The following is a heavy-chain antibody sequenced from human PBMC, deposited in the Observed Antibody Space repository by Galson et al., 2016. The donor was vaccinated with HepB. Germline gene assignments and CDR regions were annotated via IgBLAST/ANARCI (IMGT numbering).Heavy chain of an antibody. CDR1: GYRLTDYW. Sequence: QSGAEVKEPGESLRISCQGSGYRLTDYWITWVRQVPGKGLQWMGRIDPDDSYTNYSPSFQGHVTISVDKSINTAYLQWSTLKASDTAIYYCARGLEYGSRNYYDYYAMDVWGPGTTVIVSS. D-gene: IGHD4-17*01. CDR3: ARGLEYGSRNYYDYYAMDV. V-gene: IGHV5-10-1*01. CDR2: IDPDDSYT. J-gene: IGHJ6*02.